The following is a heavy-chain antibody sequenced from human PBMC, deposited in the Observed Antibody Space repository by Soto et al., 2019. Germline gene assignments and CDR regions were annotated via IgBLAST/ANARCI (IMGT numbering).Heavy chain of an antibody. CDR2: IYYSGST. D-gene: IGHD1-26*01. Sequence: PSETLSLTCTVSGGSISSGGYYWSWIRQHPGKGLEWTGNIYYSGSTFYNPSLKSRVTISIDTSENHFSLKLSSVTAADTAMYYCAKAQAWEQLFDFWGQGTLVTVSS. J-gene: IGHJ4*02. V-gene: IGHV4-31*03. CDR1: GGSISSGGYY. CDR3: AKAQAWEQLFDF.